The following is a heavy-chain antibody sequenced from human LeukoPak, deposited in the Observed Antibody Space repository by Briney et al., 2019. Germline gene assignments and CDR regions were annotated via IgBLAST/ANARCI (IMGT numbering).Heavy chain of an antibody. CDR1: GYSFTDFW. D-gene: IGHD3-10*01. CDR2: IYHGDSDT. Sequence: GESLKISCKGSGYSFTDFWLAWVRQMPGKGLEWMGIIYHGDSDTRYSPSFQGQVTISADKSISTADLQWSSLKASDTAIYYCARQSSTLVRGVQFDYWGQGTLVTVSS. J-gene: IGHJ4*02. CDR3: ARQSSTLVRGVQFDY. V-gene: IGHV5-51*01.